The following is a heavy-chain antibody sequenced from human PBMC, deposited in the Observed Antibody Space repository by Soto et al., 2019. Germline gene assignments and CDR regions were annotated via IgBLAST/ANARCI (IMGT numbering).Heavy chain of an antibody. D-gene: IGHD1-7*01. CDR2: IYYTGST. Sequence: PSETLSLTCTVSGGSVSSGSYFWSWFRQPPGKGLEWLGYIYYTGSTNYNPYLKSRVTMSLDTSKNQFSLKLSSVTAADAAVYYCARDRAGXTASYNGMDVWGXXSXXTV. J-gene: IGHJ6*02. V-gene: IGHV4-61*01. CDR1: GGSVSSGSYF. CDR3: ARDRAGXTASYNGMDV.